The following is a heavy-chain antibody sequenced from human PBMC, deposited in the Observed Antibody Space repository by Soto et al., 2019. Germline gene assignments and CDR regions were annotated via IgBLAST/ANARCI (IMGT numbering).Heavy chain of an antibody. CDR3: TTDHPPTHYYYYGMDV. D-gene: IGHD4-17*01. J-gene: IGHJ6*02. Sequence: GESLKISCAASGFTFSNAWMNWVRQAPGKGLEWVGRIKSKTDGGTTDYAAPVKGRFTISRDDSKNTLYLQMNSLKTEDTAVYYCTTDHPPTHYYYYGMDVWGQGTTVTVSS. CDR2: IKSKTDGGTT. V-gene: IGHV3-15*07. CDR1: GFTFSNAW.